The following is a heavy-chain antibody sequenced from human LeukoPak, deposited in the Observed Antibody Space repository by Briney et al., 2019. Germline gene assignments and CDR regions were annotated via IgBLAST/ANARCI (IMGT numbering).Heavy chain of an antibody. CDR3: ASDLDSVVVGATTGGY. Sequence: ASVKVSCKASGYTFTSYGISWVRQAPGHGLEWMGWISAYNGNTNYAQKLQGRVTMTTDTSTSTAYMELRSLRSDDTAVYYCASDLDSVVVGATTGGYWGQGTLVTVSS. V-gene: IGHV1-18*01. D-gene: IGHD1-26*01. J-gene: IGHJ4*02. CDR2: ISAYNGNT. CDR1: GYTFTSYG.